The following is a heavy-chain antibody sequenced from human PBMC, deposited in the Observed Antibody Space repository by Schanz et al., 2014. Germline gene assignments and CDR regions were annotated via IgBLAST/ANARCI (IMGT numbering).Heavy chain of an antibody. V-gene: IGHV1-2*06. J-gene: IGHJ4*02. Sequence: QVQLVQSGAEVKKPGASVKVSCKASGYTFAVYYIHWVRQAPGQGLEWMGRINPNSGGTNFAQNFQGRVPMTRDTSTSTAYMELSSLTSADTAIYFCARDKSEHHLLFFDFWGQGALVTVSP. CDR3: ARDKSEHHLLFFDF. CDR1: GYTFAVYY. CDR2: INPNSGGT.